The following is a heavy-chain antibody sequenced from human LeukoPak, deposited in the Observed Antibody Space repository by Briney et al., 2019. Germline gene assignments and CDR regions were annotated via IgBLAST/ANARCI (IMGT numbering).Heavy chain of an antibody. D-gene: IGHD3-22*01. CDR2: INPNSGGT. Sequence: GASVSVSCKASGYSFTGYYIHWVRQAPGQGPEWMGWINPNSGGTKYAQRFQGRVTMTRDTSISTGYMDLSSLTSDDTAVYFCARGYRDSIGPCLDSWGQGTLVTVSS. CDR1: GYSFTGYY. J-gene: IGHJ5*01. CDR3: ARGYRDSIGPCLDS. V-gene: IGHV1-2*02.